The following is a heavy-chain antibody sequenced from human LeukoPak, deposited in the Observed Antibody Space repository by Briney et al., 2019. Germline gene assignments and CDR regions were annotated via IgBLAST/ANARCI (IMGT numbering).Heavy chain of an antibody. Sequence: SETLSLTCTVSGDSFSSVTDYWAWIRQPPGKGLEWIASGDYSGGTYYNPSLESRVAISVDTSKNQFSLKLSSVTAADTAVYYCARGGSPETGDFDLWGRGTLVTVSS. J-gene: IGHJ2*01. D-gene: IGHD3-10*01. CDR1: GDSFSSVTDY. CDR2: GDYSGGT. V-gene: IGHV4-39*07. CDR3: ARGGSPETGDFDL.